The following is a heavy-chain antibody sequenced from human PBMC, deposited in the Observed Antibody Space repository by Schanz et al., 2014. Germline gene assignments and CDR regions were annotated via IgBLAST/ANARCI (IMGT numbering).Heavy chain of an antibody. CDR1: GDSITSNRW. V-gene: IGHV4-4*02. J-gene: IGHJ5*02. Sequence: QVQLQQWGAGVLKPSETLSLTCAVSGDSITSNRWWSWVRQPPGKGLEWIGEIYHSGRTNYDPSLKSRVTISMDNSNNQLSLKVSSVTAADTAIYYCARGDISGYNGGLMDTWGQGTLVTVSS. CDR3: ARGDISGYNGGLMDT. CDR2: IYHSGRT. D-gene: IGHD5-12*01.